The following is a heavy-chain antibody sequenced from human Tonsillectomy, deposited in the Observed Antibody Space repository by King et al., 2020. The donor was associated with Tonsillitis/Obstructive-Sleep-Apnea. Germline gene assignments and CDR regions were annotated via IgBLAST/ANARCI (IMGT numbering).Heavy chain of an antibody. V-gene: IGHV4-59*01. Sequence: VQLQESGPGLVKPSETLSLSCTVSGASISSYYWSWIRQPPGKGLEGVGYIYYRGSANYNPSLKSRVTMSVDRSKNQFSLKLSSVTAADTAVYYCARDMVLEAGGDAFDIWGQGTMVTVSS. J-gene: IGHJ3*02. D-gene: IGHD2-8*01. CDR3: ARDMVLEAGGDAFDI. CDR1: GASISSYY. CDR2: IYYRGSA.